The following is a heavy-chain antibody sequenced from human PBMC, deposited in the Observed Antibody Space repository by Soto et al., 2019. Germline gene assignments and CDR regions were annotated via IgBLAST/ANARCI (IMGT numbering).Heavy chain of an antibody. CDR3: AREPRPSRAARRHLNWFDP. J-gene: IGHJ5*02. Sequence: VASVKVSCKASGYTFTSYGISWVRQAPGQGLEWMGWISAYNGNTNYAQKLQGRVTMTTDTSTSTAYMELRSLRSDDTAVYYRAREPRPSRAARRHLNWFDPWGQGTLVTVSS. D-gene: IGHD6-6*01. V-gene: IGHV1-18*04. CDR1: GYTFTSYG. CDR2: ISAYNGNT.